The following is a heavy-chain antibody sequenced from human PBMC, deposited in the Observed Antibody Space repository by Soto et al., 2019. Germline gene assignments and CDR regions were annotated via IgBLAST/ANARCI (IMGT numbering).Heavy chain of an antibody. J-gene: IGHJ4*02. Sequence: ASVKFSCKSSGYTFTSFYMHWVRQAPGQGLEWMGIVNPSTGGTSYAQKFQGRVTMTRDTSTSTVYMELSSLRSEDTAVYYCARDSTLAYWGQGTLVTVS. CDR2: VNPSTGGT. CDR1: GYTFTSFY. V-gene: IGHV1-46*01. CDR3: ARDSTLAY.